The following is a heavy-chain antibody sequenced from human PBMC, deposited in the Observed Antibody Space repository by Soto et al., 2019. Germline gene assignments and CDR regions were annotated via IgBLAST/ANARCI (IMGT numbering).Heavy chain of an antibody. J-gene: IGHJ6*03. CDR3: ARDPSQVFTGHMDV. V-gene: IGHV3-7*01. CDR1: GFTFSSYW. Sequence: GGSLRLSCAASGFTFSSYWMNWVRQAPGKGLEWVGTIKQDGSERYHADSVKGRFTISRDNAKNSLFLQMNSLRAEDTAIYYCARDPSQVFTGHMDVWGKGTTVTVSS. D-gene: IGHD1-20*01. CDR2: IKQDGSER.